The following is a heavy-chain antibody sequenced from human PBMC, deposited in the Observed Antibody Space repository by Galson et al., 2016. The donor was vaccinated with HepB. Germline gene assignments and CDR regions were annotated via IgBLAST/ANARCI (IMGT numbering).Heavy chain of an antibody. V-gene: IGHV1-3*04. J-gene: IGHJ4*02. CDR1: GYNFTHYA. Sequence: SVKVSCKASGYNFTHYALHWMRQAPGQRPEWMGWINTDYGNTKYSQKFQDRLTITRDTSATTANLELSSLRSEDTAVYYCARDRRGGGSGSFYPLDYWGQGTLVTVSS. D-gene: IGHD3-10*01. CDR3: ARDRRGGGSGSFYPLDY. CDR2: INTDYGNT.